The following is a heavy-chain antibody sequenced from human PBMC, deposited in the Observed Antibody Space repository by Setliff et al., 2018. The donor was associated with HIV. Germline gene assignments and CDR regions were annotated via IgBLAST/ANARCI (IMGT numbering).Heavy chain of an antibody. J-gene: IGHJ4*02. V-gene: IGHV3-30*04. CDR3: ASARIPTGGMSTSFDY. Sequence: PGGSLRLSCAASGFTFSTFPMHWLRQAPGKELEWVAVISSDGNDKYNADSVNGRFTISRDNSENTLYLQMNGLRSEDTAVYYCASARIPTGGMSTSFDYWGQGTPVTVSS. CDR2: ISSDGNDK. D-gene: IGHD2-15*01. CDR1: GFTFSTFP.